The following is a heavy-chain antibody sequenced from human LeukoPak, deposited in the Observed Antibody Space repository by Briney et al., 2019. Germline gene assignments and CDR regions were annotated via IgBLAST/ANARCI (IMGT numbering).Heavy chain of an antibody. V-gene: IGHV4-30-2*01. Sequence: SETLSLTCAVSGGSISSGDYSWSWIRQPPGQGLEGIGYIYHSGSTYYNLSLKSQVNIPVDRSTNQFSLKLSSVTAADTAVYYCARYGDIAFDIWGQGTMVTVSS. D-gene: IGHD4-17*01. CDR2: IYHSGST. CDR3: ARYGDIAFDI. J-gene: IGHJ3*02. CDR1: GGSISSGDYS.